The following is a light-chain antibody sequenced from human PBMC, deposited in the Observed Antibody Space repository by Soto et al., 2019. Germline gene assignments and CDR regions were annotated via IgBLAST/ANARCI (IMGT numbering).Light chain of an antibody. V-gene: IGKV3D-20*02. J-gene: IGKJ5*01. Sequence: EVVLTQSPGTLSFSPGERATLSCRASQSVSSSYLAWYQQKPGQAPRLLISDASNRATGIPARFSGSGSGTDFTLTISSLEPEDFAVYYCHQRQYWPPITFGQGTRLEI. CDR2: DAS. CDR3: HQRQYWPPIT. CDR1: QSVSSSY.